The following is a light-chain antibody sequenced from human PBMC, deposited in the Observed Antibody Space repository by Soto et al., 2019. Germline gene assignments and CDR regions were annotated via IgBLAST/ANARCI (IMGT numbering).Light chain of an antibody. V-gene: IGKV2-28*01. Sequence: IVMTQSPLSLPVTPGEPASISCRSSQSLLHSNGYNYLDWYLQKPGQSPQLLIYLGSNRASGVPDRFIGSGSGTDFTLKISRVEAEDVGVYYCMQALQTPPWTFGQGTKVEIK. CDR1: QSLLHSNGYNY. J-gene: IGKJ1*01. CDR3: MQALQTPPWT. CDR2: LGS.